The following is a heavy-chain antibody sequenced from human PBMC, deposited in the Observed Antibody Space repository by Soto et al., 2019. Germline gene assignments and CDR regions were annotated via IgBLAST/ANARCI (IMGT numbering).Heavy chain of an antibody. Sequence: GESLKISCAASGFTFSDYYMSWIRQAPGKGLEWVSYISSSGSTIYYADSVKGRFTISRDNAKNSLYLQMNSLRAEDTAVYYCARDGAAAAPAYCYYGMDVWGQGTTVTVSS. CDR3: ARDGAAAAPAYCYYGMDV. CDR1: GFTFSDYY. D-gene: IGHD6-13*01. V-gene: IGHV3-11*01. J-gene: IGHJ6*02. CDR2: ISSSGSTI.